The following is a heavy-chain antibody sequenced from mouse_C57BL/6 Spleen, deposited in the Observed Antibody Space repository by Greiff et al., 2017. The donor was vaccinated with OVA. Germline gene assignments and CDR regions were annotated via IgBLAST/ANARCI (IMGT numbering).Heavy chain of an antibody. V-gene: IGHV6-3*01. CDR1: GFTFSNYW. CDR3: TEESVDWYFDV. CDR2: IRLKSDNYAT. Sequence: EVQGVESGGGLVQPGGSMKLSCVASGFTFSNYWMNWVRQSPEKGLEWVAQIRLKSDNYATHYAESVKGRFTISRDDSKSSVYLQMNNLRAEDTGIYYCTEESVDWYFDVWGTGTTVTVSS. J-gene: IGHJ1*03.